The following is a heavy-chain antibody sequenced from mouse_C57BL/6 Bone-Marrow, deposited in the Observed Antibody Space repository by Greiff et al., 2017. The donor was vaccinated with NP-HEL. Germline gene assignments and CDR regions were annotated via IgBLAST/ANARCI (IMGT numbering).Heavy chain of an antibody. CDR3: ATYYEGWFAY. CDR2: INPYNGDT. D-gene: IGHD2-10*01. CDR1: GYSFTGYF. V-gene: IGHV1-20*01. J-gene: IGHJ3*01. Sequence: VHVKQSGPELVKPGDSVKISCKASGYSFTGYFMNWVMQSHGKSLEWIGRINPYNGDTFYNQKFKGKATLTVDKSSSTAHMELRSLTSEDSAVYYCATYYEGWFAYWGQGTLVTVSA.